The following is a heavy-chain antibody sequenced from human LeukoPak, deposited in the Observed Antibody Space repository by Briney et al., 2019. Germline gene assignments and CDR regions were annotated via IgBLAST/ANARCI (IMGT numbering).Heavy chain of an antibody. J-gene: IGHJ4*02. CDR2: ISSSSYI. Sequence: GGSLRLSCAASGFTFSSYSMNWVRQAPGKGLGWVSSISSSSYIYYSDSVKGRFTISRDNAKNSLYLQMNSLRAEDTAVYYCARDYPDSGSFDYWGQGTLVTVSS. V-gene: IGHV3-21*01. CDR1: GFTFSSYS. D-gene: IGHD1-14*01. CDR3: ARDYPDSGSFDY.